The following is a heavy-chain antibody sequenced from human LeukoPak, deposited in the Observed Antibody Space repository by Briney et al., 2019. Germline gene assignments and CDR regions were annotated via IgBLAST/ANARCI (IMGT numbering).Heavy chain of an antibody. J-gene: IGHJ4*02. CDR3: AKERDTAMVTIDY. Sequence: GGSLRLSCAASGFTFNTYTMNWVRQAPGKGLEWVAFIRYDGSNKYYADSVKGRFTISRDNSKNTLYLQMNSLRAEDTAVYYCAKERDTAMVTIDYWGQGTLVTVSS. V-gene: IGHV3-30*02. D-gene: IGHD5-18*01. CDR2: IRYDGSNK. CDR1: GFTFNTYT.